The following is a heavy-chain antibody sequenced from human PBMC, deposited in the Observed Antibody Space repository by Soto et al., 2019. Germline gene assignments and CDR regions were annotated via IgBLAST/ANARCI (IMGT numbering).Heavy chain of an antibody. CDR2: IGDSGGMT. V-gene: IGHV3-23*01. Sequence: EAQLLESGGGLGQPGGSLRLSCAVSGSTFSRHAMSWVRQAQGKGLEWVATIGDSGGMTYYADSVKGRFTISRDNSRNTLSLQMNSLRSEETAVYYCAKVDLPQFLEGIVPGGTFAIWGRGTMVTVSS. J-gene: IGHJ3*02. D-gene: IGHD3-3*01. CDR3: AKVDLPQFLEGIVPGGTFAI. CDR1: GSTFSRHA.